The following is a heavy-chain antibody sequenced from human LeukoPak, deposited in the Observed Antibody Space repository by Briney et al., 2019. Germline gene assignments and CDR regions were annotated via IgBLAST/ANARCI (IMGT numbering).Heavy chain of an antibody. CDR2: MSPNSGNT. Sequence: GASVKVSCRASGHTFTTYDLNWVRQAPGQGLEWLGWMSPNSGNTGYAQKFQGKVTMTMDTSISTAYMELSSLRSEDTAVYYCARGPPNWGFDYWGPGTLVTVSS. CDR3: ARGPPNWGFDY. CDR1: GHTFTTYD. D-gene: IGHD7-27*01. J-gene: IGHJ4*02. V-gene: IGHV1-8*01.